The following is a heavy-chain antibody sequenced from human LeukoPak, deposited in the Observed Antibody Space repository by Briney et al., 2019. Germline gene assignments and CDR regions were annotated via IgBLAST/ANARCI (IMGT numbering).Heavy chain of an antibody. CDR1: GGSFSGYY. CDR2: INHSGST. V-gene: IGHV4-34*01. J-gene: IGHJ6*03. Sequence: SETLPLTCAVYGGSFSGYYWSWIRQPPGKGLEWIGEINHSGSTNYNPSLKSRVTISVDTSKNQFSLKLSSVTAADTAVYYCARQVRAVAARYYYYYMDVWGKGTTVTISS. D-gene: IGHD6-19*01. CDR3: ARQVRAVAARYYYYYMDV.